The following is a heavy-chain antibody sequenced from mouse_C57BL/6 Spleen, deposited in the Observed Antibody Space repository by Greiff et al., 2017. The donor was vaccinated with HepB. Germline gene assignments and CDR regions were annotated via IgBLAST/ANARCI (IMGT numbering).Heavy chain of an antibody. CDR3: ARWAVVSDY. V-gene: IGHV1-26*01. CDR2: IHPNNGGT. CDR1: GYTFTDYY. Sequence: VQLQQSGPELVKPGASVKISCKASGYTFTDYYMNWVKQSHGKSLEWIGDIHPNNGGTSYNQKFKGKATLTVDKSSSTAYMELRSLTSEDSAVYYCARWAVVSDYWGQGTTLTVSS. J-gene: IGHJ2*01. D-gene: IGHD1-1*01.